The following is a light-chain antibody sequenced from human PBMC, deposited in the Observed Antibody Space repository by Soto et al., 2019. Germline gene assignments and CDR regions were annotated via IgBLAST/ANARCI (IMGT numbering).Light chain of an antibody. Sequence: EILMTQSPDTLSVSPGERATLSCRASQTVRNNYLAWYQQKPGQAPRLLISDASNRATGIPARFSGSGSGTDFTLTISSLEPEDFAVYYCQQRSNWPITFGQGTRLEIK. CDR2: DAS. CDR3: QQRSNWPIT. V-gene: IGKV3-11*01. CDR1: QTVRNNY. J-gene: IGKJ5*01.